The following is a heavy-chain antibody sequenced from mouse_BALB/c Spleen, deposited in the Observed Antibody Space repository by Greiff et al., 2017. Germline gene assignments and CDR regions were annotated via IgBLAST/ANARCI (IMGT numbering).Heavy chain of an antibody. J-gene: IGHJ3*01. CDR1: GYSITSGYY. CDR2: ISYDGSN. CDR3: ARDTSFAY. Sequence: EVQVVESGPGLVKPSQSLSLTCSVTGYSITSGYYWNWIRQFPGNKLEWMGYISYDGSNNYNPSLKNRISITRDTSKNQFFLKLNSVTTEDTATYYCARDTSFAYWGQGTLVTVSA. V-gene: IGHV3-6*02.